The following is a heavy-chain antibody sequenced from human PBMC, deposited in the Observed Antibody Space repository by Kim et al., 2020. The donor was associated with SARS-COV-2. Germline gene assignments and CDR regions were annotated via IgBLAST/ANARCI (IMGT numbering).Heavy chain of an antibody. CDR2: ISYDGSNK. Sequence: GGSLRLSCAASGFTFSSYGMHWVRQAPGKGLEWVAVISYDGSNKYYADSVKGRFTISRDNSKNTLYLQMNSLRAEDTAVYYCAKGRGIVVVPPLAGMDVWGQGTTVTVAS. D-gene: IGHD2-2*01. CDR1: GFTFSSYG. V-gene: IGHV3-30*18. J-gene: IGHJ6*02. CDR3: AKGRGIVVVPPLAGMDV.